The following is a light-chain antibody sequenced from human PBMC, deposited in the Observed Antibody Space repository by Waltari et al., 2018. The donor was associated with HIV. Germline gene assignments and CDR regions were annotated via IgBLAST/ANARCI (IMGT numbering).Light chain of an antibody. CDR2: WSS. J-gene: IGKJ2*01. V-gene: IGKV4-1*01. CDR1: QSVLYHSNNKNY. CDR3: QQYYSTPHT. Sequence: DIVMTQSPDSLAVSLGERATINCKSSQSVLYHSNNKNYLAWYQQKAGQPPNLLIYWSSTREFGVPDRFSGSGSGTDFTLTISSLQAEDVAVYYCQQYYSTPHTFGQGTKLEIK.